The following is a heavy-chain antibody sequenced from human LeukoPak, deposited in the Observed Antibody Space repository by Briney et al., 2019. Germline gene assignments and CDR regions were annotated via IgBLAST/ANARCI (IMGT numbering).Heavy chain of an antibody. D-gene: IGHD6-13*01. CDR1: GFTFSTFA. CDR3: ARAFSSNWYNDY. V-gene: IGHV3-23*01. CDR2: ISGSGGST. J-gene: IGHJ4*02. Sequence: GGSLRLSCAASGFTFSTFAMTWVRQAPGKGLEWVSGISGSGGSTYYADSVKGRFTISRDNSKKMLYLQMNSLRVEDTAVYYCARAFSSNWYNDYWGQGTLVTVSS.